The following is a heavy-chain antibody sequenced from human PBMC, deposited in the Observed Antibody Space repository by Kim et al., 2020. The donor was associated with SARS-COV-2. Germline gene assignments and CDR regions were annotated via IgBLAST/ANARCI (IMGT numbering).Heavy chain of an antibody. CDR3: SRYIYQGR. D-gene: IGHD2-21*01. J-gene: IGHJ6*01. Sequence: GGSLRLSCAASGFTFSSYSMSWVRQAPGKGLEWVGVIRNDARGRNTAYTVKGRGSFSIDNANPTIYLQMHILRVEDKDTSFYSRYIYQGRWG. CDR2: IRNDARGR. V-gene: IGHV3-23*03. CDR1: GFTFSSYS.